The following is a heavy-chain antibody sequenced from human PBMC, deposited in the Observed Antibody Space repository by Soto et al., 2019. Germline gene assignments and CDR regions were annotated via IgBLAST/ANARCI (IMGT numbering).Heavy chain of an antibody. CDR3: TRNAFYYNSSGYHDGFDI. D-gene: IGHD3-22*01. CDR1: GYTFTGYY. J-gene: IGHJ3*02. CDR2: INPNSGGT. Sequence: SSVKVSCKASGYTFTGYYMHWVRQAPGQGLEWMGWINPNSGGTNYAQKFQGWVTMTRDTSISTAYMELSRLRSDDTAVYYCTRNAFYYNSSGYHDGFDIWGQGKLVTVTS. V-gene: IGHV1-2*04.